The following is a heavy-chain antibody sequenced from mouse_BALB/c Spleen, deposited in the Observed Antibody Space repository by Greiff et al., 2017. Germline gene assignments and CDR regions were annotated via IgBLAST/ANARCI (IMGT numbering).Heavy chain of an antibody. CDR3: ARGGSWFAY. Sequence: EVHLVESGPGLVKPSQSLSLTCTVTGYSITSDYAWNWIRQFPGNKLEWMGYISYSGSTSYNPSLKSRISITRDTSYNQFFLQLNSVTTEDTATYYCARGGSWFAYWGQGTLVTVSA. CDR1: GYSITSDYA. V-gene: IGHV3-2*02. J-gene: IGHJ3*01. CDR2: ISYSGST.